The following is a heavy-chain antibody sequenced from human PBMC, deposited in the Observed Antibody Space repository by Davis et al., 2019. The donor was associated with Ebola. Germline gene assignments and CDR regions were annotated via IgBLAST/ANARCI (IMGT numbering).Heavy chain of an antibody. J-gene: IGHJ6*02. CDR2: IIPILGIA. V-gene: IGHV1-69*02. CDR1: GGTFSSYT. Sequence: SVKVSCKASGGTFSSYTISWVRQAPGQGLEWMGRIIPILGIANYAQKFQGRVTITADKSTSTAYMELSSLRSEDTAVYYCARGPDIVLVPAAMENYYYGMDVWGQGTTVTVSS. CDR3: ARGPDIVLVPAAMENYYYGMDV. D-gene: IGHD2-2*01.